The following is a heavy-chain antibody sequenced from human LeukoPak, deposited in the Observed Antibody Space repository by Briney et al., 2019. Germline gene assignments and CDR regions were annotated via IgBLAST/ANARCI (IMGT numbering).Heavy chain of an antibody. V-gene: IGHV4-34*01. CDR2: INHSGST. Sequence: SETLSLTCAVHGGSFSGYYWNWIRQPPGKGLEWIGEINHSGSTNYNPSLKSRVTISVHTSKNQFSLKLSSVTAADTAVYYCARGPGVGAFDIWGQGTMVTVSS. CDR1: GGSFSGYY. D-gene: IGHD2-8*01. J-gene: IGHJ3*02. CDR3: ARGPGVGAFDI.